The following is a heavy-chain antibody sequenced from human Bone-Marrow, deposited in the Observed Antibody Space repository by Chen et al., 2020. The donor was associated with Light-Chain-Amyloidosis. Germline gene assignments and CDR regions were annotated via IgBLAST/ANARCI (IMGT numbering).Heavy chain of an antibody. Sequence: QVQLVESGGGVVQPGKSPNLSCAASGFPFKNFGLPWFPRATGNGMDWVRQAPGKGLEWVAVISYDSVNKYYADSVRGRFTLSRDNSKKMLFLQINNLRPEDTAVYYCVKVLQTNNWNWFGTWGRGTLVTVSS. D-gene: IGHD1-1*01. J-gene: IGHJ5*02. V-gene: IGHV3-30*18. CDR3: VKVLQTNNWNWFGT. CDR1: GFPFKNFGLPWFPRATGNG. CDR2: ISYDSVNK.